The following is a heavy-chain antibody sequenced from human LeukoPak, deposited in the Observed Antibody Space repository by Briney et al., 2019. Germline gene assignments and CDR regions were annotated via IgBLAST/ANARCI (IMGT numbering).Heavy chain of an antibody. D-gene: IGHD6-19*01. Sequence: PGGSLRLSCAASGFTFSSYAMSWVRQAPGKGLDWVSAIHGGGGSTYYADSVKGRFTISRDNSKSTLYLQVNRLKAEDTAVYYCAKHGGTGWSWGYFDLWGRGTLVTVSS. CDR2: IHGGGGST. J-gene: IGHJ2*01. V-gene: IGHV3-23*01. CDR1: GFTFSSYA. CDR3: AKHGGTGWSWGYFDL.